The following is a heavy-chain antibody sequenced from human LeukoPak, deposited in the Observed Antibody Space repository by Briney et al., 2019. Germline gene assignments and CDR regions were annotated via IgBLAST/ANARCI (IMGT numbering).Heavy chain of an antibody. D-gene: IGHD3-3*01. V-gene: IGHV4-39*01. CDR2: IYYSGNI. CDR1: AGSISSSSYY. Sequence: SDTLSLTCTASAGSISSSSYYWGWIRRPPGKGLDWIGSIYYSGNIYYNPSLKSQVTIFVDTSKNQFSLKLSSVTAADTAVYYCQSRYLEWLLDYWGQGTLVTVSS. J-gene: IGHJ4*02. CDR3: QSRYLEWLLDY.